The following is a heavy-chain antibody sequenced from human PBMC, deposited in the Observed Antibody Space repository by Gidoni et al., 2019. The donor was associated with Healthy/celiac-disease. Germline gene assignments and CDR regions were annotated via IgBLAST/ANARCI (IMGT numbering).Heavy chain of an antibody. CDR1: GGSFSGYY. D-gene: IGHD1-26*01. CDR3: ARGKGRIVGYYYYGMDV. V-gene: IGHV4-34*01. Sequence: QVQLQQWGAGLLKPSATLSLTCAVYGGSFSGYYWSWIRQPPGTGLEWIGEINHSGSTNYNPSLKSRVTISVDTSKNQFSLKLSSVTAADTAVYYCARGKGRIVGYYYYGMDVWGQGTTVTVSS. J-gene: IGHJ6*02. CDR2: INHSGST.